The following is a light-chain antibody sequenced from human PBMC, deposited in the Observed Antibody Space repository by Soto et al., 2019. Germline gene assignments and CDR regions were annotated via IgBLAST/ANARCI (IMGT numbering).Light chain of an antibody. J-gene: IGKJ4*01. CDR2: WAS. CDR3: LQYYSTPLT. V-gene: IGKV4-1*01. CDR1: QSVLYSSNNKNY. Sequence: DIVMTQSPDSLAVSLGERATINCKSSQSVLYSSNNKNYLAWYQQKPGQPPKLLIYWASTRESGVPERFSGSGTGTDFTLTISSLHAEDVAVYYCLQYYSTPLTFGGGTKVEI.